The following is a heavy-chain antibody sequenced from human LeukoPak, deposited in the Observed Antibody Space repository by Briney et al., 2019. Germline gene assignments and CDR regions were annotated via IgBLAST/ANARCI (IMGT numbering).Heavy chain of an antibody. CDR2: IYTSGST. J-gene: IGHJ4*02. CDR1: GGSISSGSYY. V-gene: IGHV4-61*02. D-gene: IGHD6-19*01. Sequence: SETLSLTCTVSGGSISSGSYYWSWIRQPAGKGLEWIGRIYTSGSTNYNPSLKSRITLSVDTSKKQFSLKLRSVTAADTAVYFCAREVNSGWYVVTDYWGQGTLVTVSS. CDR3: AREVNSGWYVVTDY.